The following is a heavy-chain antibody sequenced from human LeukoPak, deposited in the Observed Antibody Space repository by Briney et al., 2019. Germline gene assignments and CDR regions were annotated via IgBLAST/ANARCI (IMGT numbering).Heavy chain of an antibody. V-gene: IGHV3-30*04. CDR2: ISSDENNK. D-gene: IGHD4-23*01. J-gene: IGHJ4*02. CDR3: AREDGDYGGNYDY. Sequence: PGGSLRLSCATSGFTFSNYPMHWVRQAPGKGLEWVADISSDENNKDYADSVKGRFTISRDNSKNTLYLQMNSLRVEDTAVYYCAREDGDYGGNYDYWGQGTLVTVSS. CDR1: GFTFSNYP.